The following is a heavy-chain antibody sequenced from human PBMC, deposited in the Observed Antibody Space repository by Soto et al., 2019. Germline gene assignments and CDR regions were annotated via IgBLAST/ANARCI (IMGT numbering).Heavy chain of an antibody. V-gene: IGHV1-46*01. D-gene: IGHD3-3*01. J-gene: IGHJ3*02. CDR2: INPSGGIT. CDR1: GYTFTSYY. CDR3: ARRSIFTWSDAFDI. Sequence: QVELVQSGAEVKKPGASVKVSCKAAGYTFTSYYMHWVRQAPGQGLEWMGFINPSGGITTYAQKFQARVTMTSDTSTSTVDMELRTLKSEDTAVYYCARRSIFTWSDAFDIWGQGTMVTVSA.